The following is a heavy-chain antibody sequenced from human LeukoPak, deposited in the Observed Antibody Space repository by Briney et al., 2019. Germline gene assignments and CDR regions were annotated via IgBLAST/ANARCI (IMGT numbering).Heavy chain of an antibody. Sequence: PSETLSLTCTVSGGSISSGSYYWSWIRQPAGKGLEWIGRIYTSGSTNYNPSLKSRVTISVDTSKNQFSLKLSSVTAADTAVYYCARGGYKGYCGGDCYSGRFLEYWGQGTLVTVSS. V-gene: IGHV4-61*02. D-gene: IGHD2-21*01. J-gene: IGHJ4*02. CDR1: GGSISSGSYY. CDR2: IYTSGST. CDR3: ARGGYKGYCGGDCYSGRFLEY.